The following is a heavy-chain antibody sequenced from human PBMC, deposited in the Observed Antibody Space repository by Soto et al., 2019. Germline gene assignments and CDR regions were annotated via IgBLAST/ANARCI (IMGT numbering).Heavy chain of an antibody. CDR3: AREDIAAAAI. D-gene: IGHD6-13*01. V-gene: IGHV3-74*01. CDR2: ISSDGSST. CDR1: GFTFSSYW. J-gene: IGHJ4*02. Sequence: GGSLRLSCAASGFTFSSYWMHWVRQAPGKGLVWVSRISSDGSSTSYADSVKGRFTISRDNAKNTLYLQMNSLRAEDTAVYYCAREDIAAAAIWGQGTLVTVSS.